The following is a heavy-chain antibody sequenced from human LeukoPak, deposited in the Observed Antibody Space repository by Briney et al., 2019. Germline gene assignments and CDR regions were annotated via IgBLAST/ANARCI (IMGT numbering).Heavy chain of an antibody. Sequence: PGGSLRLSCAASGFRFSSWWMSWVRQAPERGLEWVANIKPDGSEEYYVDSVEGRFTISRDNAKNSLYLQMNGLGAEDTAVYYCARDSGDRTVDYWGQGTLVTVSS. J-gene: IGHJ4*02. V-gene: IGHV3-7*01. CDR1: GFRFSSWW. CDR2: IKPDGSEE. D-gene: IGHD3-10*01. CDR3: ARDSGDRTVDY.